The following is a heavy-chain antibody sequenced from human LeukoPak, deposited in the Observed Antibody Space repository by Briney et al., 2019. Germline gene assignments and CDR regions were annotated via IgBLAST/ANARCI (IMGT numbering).Heavy chain of an antibody. D-gene: IGHD2-8*01. CDR1: GYNFISYY. CDR3: AREDVVLVDAVRYYYYGMDV. Sequence: ASVTVSCKASGYNFISYYMHWVRQAPGQGLEWMGIINPSGGSTSYAQKFQDRVTMTRDTSTSTVYMELSSLKSEDTAVYYCAREDVVLVDAVRYYYYGMDVWGQGTTVAVSS. J-gene: IGHJ6*02. CDR2: INPSGGST. V-gene: IGHV1-46*01.